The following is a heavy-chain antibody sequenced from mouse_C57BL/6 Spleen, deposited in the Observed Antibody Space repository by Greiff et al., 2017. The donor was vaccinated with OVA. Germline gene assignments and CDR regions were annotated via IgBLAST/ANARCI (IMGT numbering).Heavy chain of an antibody. Sequence: VHVKQPGAELVRPGSSVKLSCKASGYTFTSYWMDWVKQRPGQGLEWIGNIYPSDSDTHYNQKFKDKATLTVDKSSSTAYMQLSSLTSEDSAVYYCARWGDYAMDYWGQGTSVTVSS. CDR3: ARWGDYAMDY. J-gene: IGHJ4*01. CDR1: GYTFTSYW. CDR2: IYPSDSDT. V-gene: IGHV1-61*01.